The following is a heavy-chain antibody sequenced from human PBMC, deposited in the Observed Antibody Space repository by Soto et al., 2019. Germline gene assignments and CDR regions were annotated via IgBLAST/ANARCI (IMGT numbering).Heavy chain of an antibody. V-gene: IGHV4-34*01. CDR2: INDSGST. CDR3: ARGSHKLHSYDSSGFYHYVDY. Sequence: SETLSLTCAVYGGSFSDYSWTWIRQPPGKGLEWIGEINDSGSTNYTPSLERRVTISRDTSKNRFSLKLSSVTAADTAVYYCARGSHKLHSYDSSGFYHYVDYWGQGSLVTVSS. J-gene: IGHJ4*02. D-gene: IGHD3-22*01. CDR1: GGSFSDYS.